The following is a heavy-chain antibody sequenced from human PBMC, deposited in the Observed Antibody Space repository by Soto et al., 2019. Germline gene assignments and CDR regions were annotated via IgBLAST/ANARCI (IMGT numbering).Heavy chain of an antibody. CDR2: INPNSGGT. CDR3: ARAHSPAPLYFDY. V-gene: IGHV1-2*04. CDR1: GYSFTGYY. J-gene: IGHJ4*02. Sequence: ASVKVSFKASGYSFTGYYMHWVRQAPGQGLEWMGWINPNSGGTNYAQKFQGWVTMTRDTSISTAYMELSRLRSDDTAVYYCARAHSPAPLYFDYWGQGTLVTVSS. D-gene: IGHD2-21*01.